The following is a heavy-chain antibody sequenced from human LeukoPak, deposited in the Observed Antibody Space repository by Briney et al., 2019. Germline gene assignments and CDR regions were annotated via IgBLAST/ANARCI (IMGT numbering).Heavy chain of an antibody. CDR2: ISPNSGGT. CDR1: GYTFNVYY. Sequence: ASVTVSFKASGYTFNVYYLHWVRQAPGQGLEWMGWISPNSGGTNYAQKFQGRVTMTRDTSISTAYMELSSLRSDDTAVYYCARDPGVTNWFDPWGQGTLVTVSS. V-gene: IGHV1-2*02. D-gene: IGHD2-21*02. CDR3: ARDPGVTNWFDP. J-gene: IGHJ5*02.